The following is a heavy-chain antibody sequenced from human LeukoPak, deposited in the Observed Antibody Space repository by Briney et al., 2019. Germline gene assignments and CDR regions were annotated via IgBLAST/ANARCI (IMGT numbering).Heavy chain of an antibody. Sequence: GGSLRLSCAASGFTFSSYAMHWVRQAPGKGLEWVAVISYDGSNKYYADSVKGRFTISRDNSKNTLYLQMNSLRAEDTAVYYCARGFGRPWGQGTLVTVSS. CDR2: ISYDGSNK. J-gene: IGHJ5*02. D-gene: IGHD3-10*01. CDR1: GFTFSSYA. V-gene: IGHV3-30*04. CDR3: ARGFGRP.